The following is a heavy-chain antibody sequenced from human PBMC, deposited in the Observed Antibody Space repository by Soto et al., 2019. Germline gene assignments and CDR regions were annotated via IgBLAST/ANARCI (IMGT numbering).Heavy chain of an antibody. V-gene: IGHV4-61*01. D-gene: IGHD6-19*01. J-gene: IGHJ4*02. CDR1: GGSVSSGSYY. Sequence: QLQLQESGPGLVKPSETLSLTCTVSGGSVSSGSYYWSWIRQPPGKGLEWIGYIYYSVSTNYNPPLTSRVPISLVTSKHQFSLKVSPVTAADTAVQSSASYSSGWYDVIYWRQATRVTAPS. CDR3: ASYSSGWYDVIY. CDR2: IYYSVST.